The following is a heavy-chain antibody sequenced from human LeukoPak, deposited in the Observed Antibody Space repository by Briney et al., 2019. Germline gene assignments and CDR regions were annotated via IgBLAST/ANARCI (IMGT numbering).Heavy chain of an antibody. V-gene: IGHV1-8*02. D-gene: IGHD6-19*01. CDR2: MNPNSGNT. Sequence: ASVKVSCKASGGTFSSYAISWVRQAPGQGLEWMGWMNPNSGNTGYAQKFQGRVTMTRNTSISTVYMELSSLRSEDTAVYYCASAVAGHFDYWGQGTLVTVSS. J-gene: IGHJ4*02. CDR1: GGTFSSYA. CDR3: ASAVAGHFDY.